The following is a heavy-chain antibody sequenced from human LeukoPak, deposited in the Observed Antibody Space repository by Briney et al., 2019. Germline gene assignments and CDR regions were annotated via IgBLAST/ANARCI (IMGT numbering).Heavy chain of an antibody. CDR1: GFTFKNAY. CDR3: TRPLGGIDIFDY. D-gene: IGHD2-15*01. CDR2: IKTNADGGAT. Sequence: GGSLRLSCAVSGFTFKNAYMTWVRQAPGKGLEWVGRIKTNADGGATDYAAPVKGRFSISRDDSENTLYLQMDSLKVEDTGVYFCTRPLGGIDIFDYWGQGTLVTVSS. V-gene: IGHV3-15*01. J-gene: IGHJ4*02.